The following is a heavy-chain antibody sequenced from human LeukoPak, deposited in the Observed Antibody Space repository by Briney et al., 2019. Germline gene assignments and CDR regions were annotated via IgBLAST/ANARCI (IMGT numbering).Heavy chain of an antibody. CDR2: IWYDGSNT. V-gene: IGHV3-33*01. CDR1: GFTFSSYG. J-gene: IGHJ4*02. CDR3: ARDRGALHYFDY. Sequence: QPGRSLRLSCAVSGFTFSSYGMHWVRQAPGKGLEWVALIWYDGSNTKYADSVKGRFTISRDNSKNTVYLQVNSLRAEDTAVYYCARDRGALHYFDYWGQGTLVTVSS.